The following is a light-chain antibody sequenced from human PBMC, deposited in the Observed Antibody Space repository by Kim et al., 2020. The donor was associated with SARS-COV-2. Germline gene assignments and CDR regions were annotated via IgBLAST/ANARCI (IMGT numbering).Light chain of an antibody. CDR1: QDIANS. Sequence: GGGVTITCRASQDIANSLAWYQQKPGKVPQVLIYGAATLQSGVPSRFSGSGSGTEFTLTNGSLQTEDVATYYCQKYNSAPWTFGPGTKVDIK. J-gene: IGKJ1*01. CDR2: GAA. V-gene: IGKV1-27*01. CDR3: QKYNSAPWT.